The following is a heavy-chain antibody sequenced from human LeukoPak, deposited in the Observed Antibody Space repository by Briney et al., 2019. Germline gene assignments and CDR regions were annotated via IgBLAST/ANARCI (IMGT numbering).Heavy chain of an antibody. CDR3: ARQSADYYDSSGYYDY. V-gene: IGHV5-51*01. D-gene: IGHD3-22*01. CDR2: IYPGDSDT. Sequence: GESLKISCKGSGYSFTSYWIGWVRQMPGKGLEGMGIIYPGDSDTRYSPSFQGQVTISADKSISTAYLQWSSLKASDTAMYYCARQSADYYDSSGYYDYWGQGTLVTVSS. J-gene: IGHJ4*02. CDR1: GYSFTSYW.